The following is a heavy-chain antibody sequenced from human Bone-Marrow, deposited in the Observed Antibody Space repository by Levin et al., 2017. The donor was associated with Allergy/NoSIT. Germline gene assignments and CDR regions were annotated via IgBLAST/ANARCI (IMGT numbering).Heavy chain of an antibody. D-gene: IGHD2-2*01. J-gene: IGHJ4*02. CDR2: ISFDGKKT. V-gene: IGHV3-30*18. CDR3: AKEIGYASTWFDY. Sequence: GESLKISCAASGFALGSYGMHWVRQAPGKGLEWVTVISFDGKKTDYADSVKGRFTSSRDNSKNTLYLQMNSLRPEDTAVYYCAKEIGYASTWFDYWGQGTLVTVSS. CDR1: GFALGSYG.